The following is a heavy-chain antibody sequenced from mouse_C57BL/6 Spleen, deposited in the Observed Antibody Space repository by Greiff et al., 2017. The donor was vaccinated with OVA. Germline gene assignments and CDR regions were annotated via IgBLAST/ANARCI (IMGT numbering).Heavy chain of an antibody. V-gene: IGHV1-15*01. Sequence: QVQLKQSGAELVRPGASVTLSCKASGYTFTDYEMHWVKQTPVHGLEWIGAIDPETGGTAYNQKFKGKAILTAAKSSSTAYMELRSLTSDDSAVYYWTRRAPNYYGSSHYAMDYWGQGTSVTVSS. D-gene: IGHD1-1*01. CDR2: IDPETGGT. J-gene: IGHJ4*01. CDR3: TRRAPNYYGSSHYAMDY. CDR1: GYTFTDYE.